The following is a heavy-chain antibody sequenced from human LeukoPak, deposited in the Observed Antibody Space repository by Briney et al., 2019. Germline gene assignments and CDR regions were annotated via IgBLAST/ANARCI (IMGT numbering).Heavy chain of an antibody. V-gene: IGHV3-23*01. D-gene: IGHD3-3*01. J-gene: IGHJ6*02. Sequence: PGGSLRLSCEASGFTFISYAMSWVRQAPGKGLEWVSSLSGNAGRPYYADSVKGRFTISRDNAKNTLYLQMNSLRAEDTAVYYCARDWVGKAYYDFWSGYYTSYYYYGMDVWGQGTTVTVSS. CDR3: ARDWVGKAYYDFWSGYYTSYYYYGMDV. CDR2: LSGNAGRP. CDR1: GFTFISYA.